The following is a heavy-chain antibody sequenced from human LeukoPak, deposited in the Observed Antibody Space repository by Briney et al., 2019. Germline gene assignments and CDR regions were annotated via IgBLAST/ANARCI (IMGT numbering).Heavy chain of an antibody. Sequence: SETLSLTCTVSGGSISSSSYYWGWIRQPPGKGLEWIGSIYYSGSTYYNPSLKSRVTISVDTSKNQFSLKLSSVTAADTAVYYCARVPPNSSGYYWWGQGTLVTVSS. CDR2: IYYSGST. J-gene: IGHJ4*02. D-gene: IGHD3-22*01. V-gene: IGHV4-39*07. CDR3: ARVPPNSSGYYW. CDR1: GGSISSSSYY.